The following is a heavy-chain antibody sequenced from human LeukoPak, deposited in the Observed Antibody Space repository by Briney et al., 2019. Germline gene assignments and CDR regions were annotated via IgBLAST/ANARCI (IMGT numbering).Heavy chain of an antibody. V-gene: IGHV4-59*01. J-gene: IGHJ3*02. CDR1: GGSISRYY. Sequence: SETLSLTCTVSGGSISRYYWSWIRQPPGKGLEWIGYIYYNGSTNYNPSLKSRVTISVDTSKNHFSLKLSSVTAADTAVYYCARGWEWELLPDAFDIWGQGTMVTVSS. CDR2: IYYNGST. D-gene: IGHD1-26*01. CDR3: ARGWEWELLPDAFDI.